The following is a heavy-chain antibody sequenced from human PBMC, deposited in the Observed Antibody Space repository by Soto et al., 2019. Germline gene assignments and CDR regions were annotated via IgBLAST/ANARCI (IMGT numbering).Heavy chain of an antibody. Sequence: SETLSLTCIVSGGSISSYYWSWIRQPPGKGLEWIGYIYYSGSTNYNPSLKSRVTISVDTSKNQFSLKLNSVTAADTAVYYCARDGSERPATYWGQGILVTVSS. CDR3: ARDGSERPATY. D-gene: IGHD3-10*01. CDR2: IYYSGST. CDR1: GGSISSYY. V-gene: IGHV4-59*01. J-gene: IGHJ4*02.